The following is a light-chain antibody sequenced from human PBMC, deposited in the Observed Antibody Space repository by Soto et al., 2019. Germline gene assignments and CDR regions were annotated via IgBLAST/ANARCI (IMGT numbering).Light chain of an antibody. CDR2: GAS. CDR3: QQYGSSPT. V-gene: IGKV3-20*01. J-gene: IGKJ3*01. Sequence: EIVLTQSPGTLSLSPGERATLSCRASQSVSSNYLAWYQQKPGQSPRLLIYGASIRATGIPDRFSGSGSGADFTLTVSRLEPEDFAVYYCQQYGSSPTFGPGTKVDIK. CDR1: QSVSSNY.